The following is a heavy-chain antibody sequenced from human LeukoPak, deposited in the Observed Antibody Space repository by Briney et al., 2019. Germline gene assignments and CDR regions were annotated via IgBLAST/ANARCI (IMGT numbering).Heavy chain of an antibody. D-gene: IGHD2-2*01. Sequence: GESLKISCKGSGCSFTSYWISWVRQMPGKGLEWMGRIDPSDSYTNYSPSFQGHVTTSADKSISTAYLQWSSLKASDTAMYYCARDAVGVPAATDYWGQGTLVTVSS. CDR1: GCSFTSYW. J-gene: IGHJ4*02. CDR2: IDPSDSYT. V-gene: IGHV5-10-1*01. CDR3: ARDAVGVPAATDY.